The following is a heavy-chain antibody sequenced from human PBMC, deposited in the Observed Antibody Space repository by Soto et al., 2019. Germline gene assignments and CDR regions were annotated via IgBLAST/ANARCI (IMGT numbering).Heavy chain of an antibody. CDR1: GGTFSSYT. J-gene: IGHJ6*02. CDR3: ARNDYSSGWYGYGMDV. V-gene: IGHV1-69*02. Sequence: SVKVSCKASGGTFSSYTISWVRQAPGQGLEWMGRIIPILGIANYAQKFQGRVTITADKSTSTAYMELSSLRSEDTAVYYCARNDYSSGWYGYGMDVWGQGTTVTVSS. D-gene: IGHD6-19*01. CDR2: IIPILGIA.